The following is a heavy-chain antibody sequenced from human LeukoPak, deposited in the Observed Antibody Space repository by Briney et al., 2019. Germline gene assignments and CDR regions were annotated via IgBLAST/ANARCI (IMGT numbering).Heavy chain of an antibody. CDR2: MNPNRGNT. D-gene: IGHD2-2*01. CDR3: ARNRGYCSSTSCYQVADY. J-gene: IGHJ4*02. V-gene: IGHV1-8*01. Sequence: GASVKVSCKASGYTFTSYDINWVRQATGHRLEWMGWMNPNRGNTGYAQKFKGRVTMTRNTSISTAYMELSSLRSEDTAVYYCARNRGYCSSTSCYQVADYWGQGTLVTVSS. CDR1: GYTFTSYD.